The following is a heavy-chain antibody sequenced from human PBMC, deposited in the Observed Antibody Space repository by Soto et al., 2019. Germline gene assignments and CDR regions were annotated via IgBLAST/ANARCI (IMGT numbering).Heavy chain of an antibody. J-gene: IGHJ6*02. D-gene: IGHD2-2*01. CDR2: IIPIFGTA. V-gene: IGHV1-69*13. CDR1: GGTFSSYA. Sequence: ASVKVSCKASGGTFSSYAISWVRQAPGQGLEWMGGIIPIFGTANYAQKFQGRVTITADESTSTAYMELSSLRSEDTAVYYCARDRSGEGVVVPAADYGMDVWGQGTTVTVSS. CDR3: ARDRSGEGVVVPAADYGMDV.